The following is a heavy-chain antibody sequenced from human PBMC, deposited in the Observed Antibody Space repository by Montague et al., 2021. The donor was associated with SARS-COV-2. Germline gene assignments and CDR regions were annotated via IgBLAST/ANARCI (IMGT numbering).Heavy chain of an antibody. D-gene: IGHD3-10*01. V-gene: IGHV3-48*03. J-gene: IGHJ3*02. CDR2: ISSSGSTI. Sequence: SLRLSCAASGFTLSSYEMNWVRQAPGKGLEWVSYISSSGSTIYYADSVKGRFTISRDNAKNSLYLQMNSLRAEDTAVYYCASRGLITMVRDAFDIWGQGTMVTVSS. CDR1: GFTLSSYE. CDR3: ASRGLITMVRDAFDI.